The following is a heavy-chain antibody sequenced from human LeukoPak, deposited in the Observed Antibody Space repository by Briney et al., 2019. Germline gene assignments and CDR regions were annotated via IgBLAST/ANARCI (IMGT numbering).Heavy chain of an antibody. Sequence: SETLSLTCTVSGGSISSDYWSWIRQPPGKGLEWIGYIYYSGSTDYNPSLKSRVTVSVDTSNNQFSLKLTSVTAADTAVYYCARTRLWFKRGSVRLKWFDPWGQGTLVIVSS. CDR3: ARTRLWFKRGSVRLKWFDP. CDR2: IYYSGST. V-gene: IGHV4-59*08. D-gene: IGHD3-10*01. J-gene: IGHJ5*02. CDR1: GGSISSDY.